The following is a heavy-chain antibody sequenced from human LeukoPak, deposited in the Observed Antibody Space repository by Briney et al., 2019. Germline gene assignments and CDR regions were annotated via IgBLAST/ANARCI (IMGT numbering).Heavy chain of an antibody. CDR3: ARVKLAVADGPGSQFDY. CDR2: INPNSGGT. CDR1: GYTFTGYY. Sequence: ASVKVSCKASGYTFTGYYMHWVRQAPGQGLEWMGWINPNSGGTNYAQKFQGRVTMTRDTSISTAYMELSRLRSEDTAVYYCARVKLAVADGPGSQFDYWGQGTLVTVSS. J-gene: IGHJ4*02. D-gene: IGHD6-19*01. V-gene: IGHV1-2*02.